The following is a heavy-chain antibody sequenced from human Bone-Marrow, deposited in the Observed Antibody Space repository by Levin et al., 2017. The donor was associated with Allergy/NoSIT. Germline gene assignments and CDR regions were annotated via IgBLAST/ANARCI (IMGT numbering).Heavy chain of an antibody. V-gene: IGHV3-21*01. CDR3: ARDTLSQLLDGLDY. Sequence: PGESLKISCAASGFTFSSYSMNWVRQAPGKGLEWVSSISSSSSYIYYADSVKGRFTISRDNAKNSLYLQMNSLRAEDTAVYYCARDTLSQLLDGLDYWGQGTLVTVSS. CDR2: ISSSSSYI. D-gene: IGHD2-2*01. J-gene: IGHJ4*02. CDR1: GFTFSSYS.